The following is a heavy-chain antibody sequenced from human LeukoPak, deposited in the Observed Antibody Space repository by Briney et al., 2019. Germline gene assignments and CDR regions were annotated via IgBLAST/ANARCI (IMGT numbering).Heavy chain of an antibody. CDR3: ARGYCTSCRCRLYGMDV. V-gene: IGHV1-8*01. J-gene: IGHJ6*02. Sequence: ASVKVSCKASGYTFTSYDINWVRQATGQGLEWMGWMNPNSGNTGYAQKFQGRVTMTRNTSISTAYMELSSLRSEDTAVYYCARGYCTSCRCRLYGMDVWGQGTTVTVSS. CDR2: MNPNSGNT. CDR1: GYTFTSYD. D-gene: IGHD2-2*01.